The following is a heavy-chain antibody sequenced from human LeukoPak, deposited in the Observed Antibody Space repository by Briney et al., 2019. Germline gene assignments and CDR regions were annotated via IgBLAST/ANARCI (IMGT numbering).Heavy chain of an antibody. V-gene: IGHV4-59*12. CDR2: IYYSGST. D-gene: IGHD5-18*01. CDR3: ARVSGGYSYGYGDH. CDR1: GGSISSYY. Sequence: SETLSLTCTVSGGSISSYYWSWIRQPPGKGLEWIGYIYYSGSTNYNPSLKSRVTISVDTSKNQFSLKLSSVTAADTAVYYCARVSGGYSYGYGDHWGQGTLVTVSS. J-gene: IGHJ4*02.